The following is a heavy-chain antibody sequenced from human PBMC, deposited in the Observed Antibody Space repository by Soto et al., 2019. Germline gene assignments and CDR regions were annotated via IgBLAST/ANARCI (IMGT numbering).Heavy chain of an antibody. D-gene: IGHD1-1*01. CDR2: INHSGST. J-gene: IGHJ6*02. V-gene: IGHV4-34*01. CDR3: ARGKGTRKLRPKSTYSGMDV. CDR1: GGSFSGYY. Sequence: PSETLSLTCVVYGGSFSGYYWSLIRQPPGKGLEWIGEINHSGSTNYNPSLKSRVTISVDTSKNQFSLKLSSVTAADTAVYYCARGKGTRKLRPKSTYSGMDVWGQGTTVTVSS.